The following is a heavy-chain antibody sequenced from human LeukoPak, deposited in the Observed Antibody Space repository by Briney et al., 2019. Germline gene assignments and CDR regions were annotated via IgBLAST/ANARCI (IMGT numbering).Heavy chain of an antibody. CDR1: GGSISSYY. D-gene: IGHD3-22*01. V-gene: IGHV4-59*08. CDR3: ARPYYYDSRIDP. CDR2: TYYSGST. Sequence: SETLSLTCSVSGGSISSYYWSWIRQPPGKGLEWIGYTYYSGSTYYNPSLKNRVSISVDTSKNQFSLNLSSVTAADTAVYYCARPYYYDSRIDPWGQGTLVTVSS. J-gene: IGHJ5*02.